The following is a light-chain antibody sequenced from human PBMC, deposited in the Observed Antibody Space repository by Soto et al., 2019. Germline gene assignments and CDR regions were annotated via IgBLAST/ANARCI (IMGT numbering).Light chain of an antibody. CDR1: DVVGYNY. V-gene: IGLV2-11*01. CDR2: DVN. J-gene: IGLJ1*01. CDR3: CSYAGSYTYV. Sequence: QSVLPQPRSVSGSPGQSVTISCSDVVGYNYVSWYQQHPGKAPKLIIYDVNKRPSGVPDRFSGSQSGNTASLTISGLQAEDEADYHCCSYAGSYTYVFGTGTKLTVL.